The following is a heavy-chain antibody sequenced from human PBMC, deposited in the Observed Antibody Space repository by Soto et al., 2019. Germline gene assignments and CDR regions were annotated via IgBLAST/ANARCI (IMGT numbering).Heavy chain of an antibody. D-gene: IGHD3-22*01. J-gene: IGHJ4*02. V-gene: IGHV3-11*01. CDR3: ARLALSAYNSGYYDFDY. CDR2: ITDSGNVL. Sequence: SVGSLRLSCVASAFTFSDYYMSWIRQAPGKGLEWISYITDSGNVLYYADSVKGRFTISRDNTKNSLYLQMNTLRAEDTAVYYCARLALSAYNSGYYDFDYWGQGTLVTVSS. CDR1: AFTFSDYY.